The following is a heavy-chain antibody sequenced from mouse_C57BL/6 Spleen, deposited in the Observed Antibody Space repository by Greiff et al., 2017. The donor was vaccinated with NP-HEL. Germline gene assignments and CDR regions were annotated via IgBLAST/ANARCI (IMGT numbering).Heavy chain of an antibody. CDR1: GYTFTSYW. V-gene: IGHV1-64*01. D-gene: IGHD2-4*01. CDR3: ARYYDPYYYAMDY. CDR2: IHPNSGST. J-gene: IGHJ4*01. Sequence: QVQLKESGAELVKPGASVKLSCKASGYTFTSYWMHWVKQRPGQGLEWIGMIHPNSGSTNYNEKFKSKATLTVDKSSSTAYMQLSSLTSEDSAVYYCARYYDPYYYAMDYWGQGTSVTVSS.